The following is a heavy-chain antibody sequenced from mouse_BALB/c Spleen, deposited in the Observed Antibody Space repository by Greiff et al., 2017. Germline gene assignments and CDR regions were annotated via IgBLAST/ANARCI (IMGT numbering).Heavy chain of an antibody. D-gene: IGHD2-2*01. CDR3: TRPYGYDGWFAY. J-gene: IGHJ3*01. V-gene: IGHV1S81*02. CDR2: INPSNGGT. Sequence: QVQLQQPGAELVKPGASVKLSCKASGYTFTSYYMYWVKQRPGKGLEWIGGINPSNGGTNFNEKLKSKATLTVDNSSSTAYMQLSSLTAEDSAVYDSTRPYGYDGWFAYWGQGTLVTVSA. CDR1: GYTFTSYY.